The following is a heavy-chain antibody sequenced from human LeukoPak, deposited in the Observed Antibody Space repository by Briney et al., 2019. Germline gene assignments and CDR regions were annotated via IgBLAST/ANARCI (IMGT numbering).Heavy chain of an antibody. Sequence: GASVMVSFSASGGAFTIYTISWVRHAPGQGLEWMGSTIPILGIANYAQKFQGRVTITADKSTNKAYMELRSLIFEDTAVYYCARGPHYGEGYWGQGTLVTVSS. J-gene: IGHJ4*02. V-gene: IGHV1-69*02. CDR2: TIPILGIA. CDR1: GGAFTIYT. CDR3: ARGPHYGEGY. D-gene: IGHD4-17*01.